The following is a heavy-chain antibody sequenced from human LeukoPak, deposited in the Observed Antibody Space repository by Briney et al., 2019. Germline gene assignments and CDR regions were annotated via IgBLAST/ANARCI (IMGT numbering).Heavy chain of an antibody. V-gene: IGHV5-51*01. CDR1: GYSFTSYW. D-gene: IGHD6-6*01. J-gene: IGHJ4*02. Sequence: GESLKISFKGSGYSFTSYWIGWVRPVPGKGLEWMGSIYPGDSDTRYSPSFQGQVTISADKSISTAYLQWSSLKASDTAMYYCARLTLDSSSPLSYWGQGTLVTVSS. CDR2: IYPGDSDT. CDR3: ARLTLDSSSPLSY.